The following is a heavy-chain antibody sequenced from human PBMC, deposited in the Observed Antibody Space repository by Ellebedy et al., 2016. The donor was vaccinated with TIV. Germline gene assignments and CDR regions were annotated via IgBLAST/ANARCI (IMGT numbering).Heavy chain of an antibody. CDR1: GGSIRSYY. D-gene: IGHD3-22*01. CDR3: ASTRGDYYDSSADQGWFDP. V-gene: IGHV4-59*08. CDR2: IYHTGKT. J-gene: IGHJ5*02. Sequence: SETLSLTCNVPGGSIRSYYWSWLRQPPGKRLEWIGFIYHTGKTNYNPSLKSRLSLSLDTSRNQLSLRLSSVTAADTAVYYCASTRGDYYDSSADQGWFDPWGQGTLVTVSS.